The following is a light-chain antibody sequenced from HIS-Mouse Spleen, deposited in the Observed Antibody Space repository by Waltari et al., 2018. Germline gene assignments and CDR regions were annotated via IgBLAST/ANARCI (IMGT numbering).Light chain of an antibody. V-gene: IGLV7-46*01. CDR3: LLSYSGARPWV. Sequence: QAVVTQEPSLTVSPGGTVTLTCGSSTGAVTSGHYPYWFQQKPGQAPRTLIYDTSNKRSWTPARCSGSLLGGEAALTLSGAQPEDEAEYYCLLSYSGARPWVFGGGTKLTVL. CDR1: TGAVTSGHY. J-gene: IGLJ3*02. CDR2: DTS.